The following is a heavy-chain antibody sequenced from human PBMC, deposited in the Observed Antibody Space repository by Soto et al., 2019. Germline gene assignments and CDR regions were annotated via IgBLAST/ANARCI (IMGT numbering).Heavy chain of an antibody. D-gene: IGHD4-4*01. CDR2: IDPSDSFP. CDR1: GYSFTHYW. V-gene: IGHV5-10-1*01. CDR3: AIHHDYSNMGAFDI. Sequence: PGESLKISCEGSGYSFTHYWISWVRQMPGKGLEWMGRIDPSDSFPDYSPSFQGHVTISADKSVSTAYLQWSSLKAPDTAMYYCAIHHDYSNMGAFDIWGQGTMVTVSS. J-gene: IGHJ3*02.